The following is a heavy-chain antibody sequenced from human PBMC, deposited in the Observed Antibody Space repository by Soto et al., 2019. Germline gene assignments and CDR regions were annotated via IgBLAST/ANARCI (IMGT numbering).Heavy chain of an antibody. J-gene: IGHJ6*02. CDR1: GHTLTNYG. CDR2: ISAYNGNT. Sequence: ASVKVSCKASGHTLTNYGINWVRQAPGQGLEWMGWISAYNGNTKYAQKVQGRVTITADESTSTAYMELSSLRSEDTAVYYCAGLAYCGGDCGLGAPWDKTRPPRPMDVWGQGTTVTVSS. V-gene: IGHV1-18*01. CDR3: AGLAYCGGDCGLGAPWDKTRPPRPMDV. D-gene: IGHD2-21*02.